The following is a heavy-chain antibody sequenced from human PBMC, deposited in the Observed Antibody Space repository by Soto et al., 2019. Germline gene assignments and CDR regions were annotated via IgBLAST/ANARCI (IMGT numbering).Heavy chain of an antibody. CDR3: AKMGGGKLPKLFHV. CDR1: GFTFSDFA. V-gene: IGHV3-23*01. J-gene: IGHJ1*01. Sequence: GGSLRLSCAASGFTFSDFAMSWVRKAPGKGLEWVSTFTAAGRNTFYADSVKGRFAISRDNSKSTLYLHVNSLRVDDTAVYYFAKMGGGKLPKLFHVWGQGTLVTVSS. D-gene: IGHD6-6*01. CDR2: FTAAGRNT.